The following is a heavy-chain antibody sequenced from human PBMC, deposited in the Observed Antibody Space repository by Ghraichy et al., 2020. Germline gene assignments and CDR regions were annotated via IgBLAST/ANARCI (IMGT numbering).Heavy chain of an antibody. CDR3: ARVRPVLRFLEWLLDDAFDI. D-gene: IGHD3-3*01. CDR1: GFTFSSYS. CDR2: ISSSSSYI. V-gene: IGHV3-21*01. Sequence: GGSLRLSCAASGFTFSSYSMNWVRQAPGKGLEWVSSISSSSSYIYYADSVKGRFTISRDNAKNSLYLQMNSLRAEDTAVYYCARVRPVLRFLEWLLDDAFDIWGQGTMVTVSS. J-gene: IGHJ3*02.